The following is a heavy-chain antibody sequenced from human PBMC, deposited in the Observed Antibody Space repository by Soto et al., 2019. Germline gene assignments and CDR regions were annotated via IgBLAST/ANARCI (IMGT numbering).Heavy chain of an antibody. J-gene: IGHJ3*02. CDR1: GGSISSGDYY. CDR2: IYYSGST. CDR3: ARESVGYAFDI. Sequence: PSATLSLTCTVSGGSISSGDYYWSWIRQPPGKGLEWIGYIYYSGSTYYNPSLKSRVTISVDTSKNQFSLKLSSVTAADTAVYYCARESVGYAFDIWGQGTMVTVSS. V-gene: IGHV4-30-4*01. D-gene: IGHD1-26*01.